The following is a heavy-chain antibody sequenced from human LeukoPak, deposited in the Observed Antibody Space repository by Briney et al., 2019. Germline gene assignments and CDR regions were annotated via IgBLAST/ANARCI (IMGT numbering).Heavy chain of an antibody. V-gene: IGHV4-34*01. D-gene: IGHD3-10*01. CDR3: AGPGAGDLDY. CDR1: GGPFGVYY. CDR2: INHSGST. J-gene: IGHJ4*02. Sequence: SETLSLTCAVYGGPFGVYYWSWVRQPPGKGLEWIGEINHSGSTNYNPSLESRVTISVDTSKNHFSLKLSSVTAADTAVYYCAGPGAGDLDYWGQGTLVTVSS.